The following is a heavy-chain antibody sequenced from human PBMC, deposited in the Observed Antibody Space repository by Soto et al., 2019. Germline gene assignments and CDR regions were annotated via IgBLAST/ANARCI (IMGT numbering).Heavy chain of an antibody. CDR1: GFTVSSNY. D-gene: IGHD5-18*01. J-gene: IGHJ4*02. CDR2: IYSGGST. V-gene: IGHV3-53*01. Sequence: GGSLRLSCAASGFTVSSNYMSWVRQAPGKGLEWVSVIYSGGSTYYADSVKGRFTISRDNSKNTLYLQMNSLRAEDTAVYYCARSIGYGPWYFDYWGQGTLVTVSS. CDR3: ARSIGYGPWYFDY.